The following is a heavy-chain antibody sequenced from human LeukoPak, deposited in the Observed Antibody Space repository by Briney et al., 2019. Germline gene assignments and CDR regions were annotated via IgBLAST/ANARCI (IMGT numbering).Heavy chain of an antibody. CDR2: ISGSGGST. Sequence: GGSLRLSRAASGFTFSSYAMSWVRQAPGKGLEWVSAISGSGGSTYYADSVKGRFTISRDNSKNTLYLQMNSLRAEDTAVYYCAKVQYYYDSSGSLGYYFDYWGQGTLVTVSS. J-gene: IGHJ4*02. CDR1: GFTFSSYA. D-gene: IGHD3-22*01. CDR3: AKVQYYYDSSGSLGYYFDY. V-gene: IGHV3-23*01.